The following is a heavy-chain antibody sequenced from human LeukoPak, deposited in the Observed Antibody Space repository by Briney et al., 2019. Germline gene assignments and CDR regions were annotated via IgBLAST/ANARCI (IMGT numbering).Heavy chain of an antibody. D-gene: IGHD3-3*01. Sequence: GGTLRLSCAASGFTFSTYGMSWVRQAPGKGLEWVSAISGSGDYTYYADSVKGRFTISRDNSKNTLYLQMNSLRAEDTAVYYCAKERTYYDFWSGYYSHYYYYYMDVWGKGTTVTVSS. CDR2: ISGSGDYT. J-gene: IGHJ6*03. V-gene: IGHV3-23*01. CDR1: GFTFSTYG. CDR3: AKERTYYDFWSGYYSHYYYYYMDV.